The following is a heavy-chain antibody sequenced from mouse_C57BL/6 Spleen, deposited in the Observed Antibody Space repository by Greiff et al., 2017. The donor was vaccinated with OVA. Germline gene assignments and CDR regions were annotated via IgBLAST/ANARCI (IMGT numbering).Heavy chain of an antibody. V-gene: IGHV5-9-1*02. D-gene: IGHD1-1*01. J-gene: IGHJ4*01. CDR2: ISSGGDYI. CDR3: TRSTVVSPYYAMDY. Sequence: EVHLVESGEGLVKPGGSLKLSCAASGFTFSSYAMSWVRQTPEKRLEWVAYISSGGDYIYYADTVKGRFTISRDKARNTLYLQMSSLKSEDTAMYYCTRSTVVSPYYAMDYWGQGTSVTVSS. CDR1: GFTFSSYA.